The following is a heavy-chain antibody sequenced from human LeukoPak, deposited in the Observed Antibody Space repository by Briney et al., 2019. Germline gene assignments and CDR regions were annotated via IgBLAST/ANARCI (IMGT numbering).Heavy chain of an antibody. V-gene: IGHV1-24*01. CDR2: FDPEDGET. CDR1: GYTLTELS. J-gene: IGHJ4*02. Sequence: ASVKVSCKVSGYTLTELSMHWVRQAPGKGLEWMGGFDPEDGETIYAQKFQGRVTMTEDTSTDTAYMELSSLRSEDTAVYYCARVAPTDNWNPVIDYWGQGTLVTVSS. D-gene: IGHD1-20*01. CDR3: ARVAPTDNWNPVIDY.